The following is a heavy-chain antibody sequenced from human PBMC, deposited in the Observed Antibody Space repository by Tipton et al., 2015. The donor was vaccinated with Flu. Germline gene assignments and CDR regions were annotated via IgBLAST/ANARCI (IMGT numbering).Heavy chain of an antibody. J-gene: IGHJ1*01. Sequence: SLRLSCAASGFTFSSYAMSWVRQAPGKGLEWVSIISGSGNPTFYADSVKGRFTISRDNSKNTLYLQMNSLRAEDTAVYYCANRLAAAAGRYFQHWGQGTLVPVSS. CDR1: GFTFSSYA. CDR3: ANRLAAAAGRYFQH. CDR2: ISGSGNPT. D-gene: IGHD6-13*01. V-gene: IGHV3-23*01.